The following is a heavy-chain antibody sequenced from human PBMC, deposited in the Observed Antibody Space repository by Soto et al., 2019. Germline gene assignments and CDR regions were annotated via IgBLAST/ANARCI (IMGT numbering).Heavy chain of an antibody. V-gene: IGHV3-33*01. CDR3: ARDRSYYDSSGYGSDYYFDY. CDR1: GFTFRSYG. J-gene: IGHJ4*02. CDR2: IWYDGSNK. Sequence: PGGSLRLSCAASGFTFRSYGMHWVRQAPGKGLEWVAVIWYDGSNKYYADSVKGRFTISRDNSKNTLYLQMNSLRAEDTAVYYCARDRSYYDSSGYGSDYYFDYWGQGTLVTVSS. D-gene: IGHD3-22*01.